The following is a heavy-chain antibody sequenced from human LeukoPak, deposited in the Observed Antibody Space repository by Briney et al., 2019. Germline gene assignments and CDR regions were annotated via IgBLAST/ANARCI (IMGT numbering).Heavy chain of an antibody. Sequence: GVSLRLSCAASGFTFDDYAMHWVRPAPGKGLEWVSGISWNSGSIGYADSVKGRFTISRDNAKNSLYLQMNSLRAEDTALYYCAKDRIAAAGIGRYFDYWGQGTLVTVSS. CDR2: ISWNSGSI. CDR3: AKDRIAAAGIGRYFDY. D-gene: IGHD6-13*01. CDR1: GFTFDDYA. J-gene: IGHJ4*02. V-gene: IGHV3-9*01.